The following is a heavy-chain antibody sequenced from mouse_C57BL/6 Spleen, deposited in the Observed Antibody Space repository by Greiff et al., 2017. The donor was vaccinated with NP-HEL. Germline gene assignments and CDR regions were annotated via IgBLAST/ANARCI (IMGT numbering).Heavy chain of an antibody. CDR1: GFNIKDDY. Sequence: DVKLVESGAELVRPGASVKLSCTASGFNIKDDYMHWVKQRPEQGLEWIGWIDPENGDTEYASKFQGKATITADTSSNTAYLQLSSLTSEDTAVYYCTTKGAYSPFDYWGQGTTLTVSS. D-gene: IGHD2-12*01. CDR2: IDPENGDT. CDR3: TTKGAYSPFDY. V-gene: IGHV14-4*01. J-gene: IGHJ2*01.